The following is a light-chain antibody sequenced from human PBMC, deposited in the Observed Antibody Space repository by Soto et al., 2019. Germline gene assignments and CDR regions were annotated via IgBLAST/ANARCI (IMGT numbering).Light chain of an antibody. CDR1: QSVGSS. CDR3: LQRSNWPLT. CDR2: YAS. Sequence: EIVLTQSPATLSLSPGERATLSCRASQSVGSSLGWYQQKPGQAPRLLIYYASNRDNRIPARFSGSGSGTDFTLTISSLEPEDFAVYYCLQRSNWPLTFGGGTKVEI. J-gene: IGKJ4*01. V-gene: IGKV3-11*01.